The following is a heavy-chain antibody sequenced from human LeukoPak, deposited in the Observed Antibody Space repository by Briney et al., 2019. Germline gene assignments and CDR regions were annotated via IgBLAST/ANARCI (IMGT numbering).Heavy chain of an antibody. CDR3: ARDRVRITMVRGVNHFDY. D-gene: IGHD3-10*01. CDR2: INHSGST. J-gene: IGHJ4*02. Sequence: SETLSLTCAVSGGSFSGYYWSWIRQPPGKGLEWIWEINHSGSTNYNPSLKSRVTISVDTSKNQFSLKLSSVTAADTAVYYCARDRVRITMVRGVNHFDYWGQGTLVTVSS. CDR1: GGSFSGYY. V-gene: IGHV4-34*01.